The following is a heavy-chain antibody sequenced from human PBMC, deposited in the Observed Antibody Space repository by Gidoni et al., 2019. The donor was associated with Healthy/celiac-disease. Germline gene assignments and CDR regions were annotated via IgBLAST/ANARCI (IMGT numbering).Heavy chain of an antibody. CDR3: ARDLGGWPLNYYYYYGMDV. CDR1: GFTFSSYW. V-gene: IGHV3-7*01. D-gene: IGHD2-8*01. Sequence: EVQLVESGGGLVQPGGSLRLYCAASGFTFSSYWMSWVRQAPGKGLEWVANIKQDGSEKYYVDSVKGRFTISRDNAKNSLYLQMNSLRAEDTAVYYCARDLGGWPLNYYYYYGMDVWGQGTTVTVSS. CDR2: IKQDGSEK. J-gene: IGHJ6*02.